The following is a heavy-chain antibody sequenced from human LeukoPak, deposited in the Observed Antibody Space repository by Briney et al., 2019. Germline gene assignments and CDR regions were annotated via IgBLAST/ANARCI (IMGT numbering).Heavy chain of an antibody. D-gene: IGHD2-2*01. CDR1: GYTFTSYA. Sequence: ASVKVSCKASGYTFTSYAMHWVRQAPGQRLEWMGWINAGNGNTEYSQKFQGRVTITRDTSASTAYMELSSLRSEDTAVYYCARDVVPAGVGTFDYWGQGTLVTVSS. CDR3: ARDVVPAGVGTFDY. CDR2: INAGNGNT. V-gene: IGHV1-3*01. J-gene: IGHJ4*02.